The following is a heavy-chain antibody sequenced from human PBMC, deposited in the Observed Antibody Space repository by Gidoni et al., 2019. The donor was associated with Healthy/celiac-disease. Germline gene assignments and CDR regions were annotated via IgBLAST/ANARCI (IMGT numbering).Heavy chain of an antibody. CDR3: ARDTARFRGYPGP. CDR1: GFTFSSYG. CDR2: IWYDGSNK. D-gene: IGHD1-1*01. V-gene: IGHV3-33*01. J-gene: IGHJ5*02. Sequence: QVQLVESGGGVVQPGRSLRLSCAASGFTFSSYGMHWVRQAPGKGLEWVAVIWYDGSNKYYADSVKGRFTISRDNSKNTLYLQMNSLRAEDTAVYYCARDTARFRGYPGPWGQGTLVTVSS.